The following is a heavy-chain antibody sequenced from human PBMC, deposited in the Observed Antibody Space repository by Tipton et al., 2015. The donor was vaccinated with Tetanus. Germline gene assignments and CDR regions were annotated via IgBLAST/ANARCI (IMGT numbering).Heavy chain of an antibody. CDR1: GMNFNMFG. J-gene: IGHJ6*04. V-gene: IGHV3-30*18. CDR2: IPYDGRNK. Sequence: SLRLSCTASGMNFNMFGFYWVRQAPGKGLEWVAVIPYDGRNKKYSDSVKGRFTISRDDAKITLKMNVLRPEDAAVYYCAKATYDRSEPYSYSHPGVDVGGRGTTVTVPS. D-gene: IGHD3-22*01. CDR3: AKATYDRSEPYSYSHPGVDV.